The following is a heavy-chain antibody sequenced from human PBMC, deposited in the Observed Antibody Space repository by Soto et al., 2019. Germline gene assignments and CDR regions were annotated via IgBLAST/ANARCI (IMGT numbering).Heavy chain of an antibody. CDR2: INGYTGNT. J-gene: IGHJ6*02. D-gene: IGHD3-16*01. CDR3: ARSWVKGKRGIDV. Sequence: QVQLVQSGAEVKKPGASVKVSCKASGYTFTSYGLSWVRQAPGQGLEWMGWINGYTGNTNYAQKFQGRVTMTTDTSTNTAYLDLWTQISDDTAGYYCARSWVKGKRGIDVWGQGTTVTVSS. V-gene: IGHV1-18*01. CDR1: GYTFTSYG.